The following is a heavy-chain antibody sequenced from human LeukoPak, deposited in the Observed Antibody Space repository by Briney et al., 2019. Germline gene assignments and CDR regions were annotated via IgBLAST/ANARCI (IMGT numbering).Heavy chain of an antibody. Sequence: PGGSLRLSCAASGFTVSSNYMSWVRQAPGKGLEWVSVIYSGGSTYYADSVKGRFTISRDNSKNTLYLQMNSLRAEDTAVYYCAKVLRGVTLYYFDYWGQGTLVTVSS. J-gene: IGHJ4*02. CDR2: IYSGGST. CDR1: GFTVSSNY. D-gene: IGHD3-10*01. CDR3: AKVLRGVTLYYFDY. V-gene: IGHV3-53*01.